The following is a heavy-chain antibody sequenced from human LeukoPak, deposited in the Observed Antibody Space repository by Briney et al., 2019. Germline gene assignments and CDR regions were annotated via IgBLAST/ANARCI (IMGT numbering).Heavy chain of an antibody. CDR2: IYSSGST. V-gene: IGHV4-4*07. Sequence: PSETLSLTCTVSGGSISGHYWSWIRQAAGKGLEWIGRIYSSGSTNYNPSLKSRVTMSVDTSKNQFSLKLSSVTAADTAVYYCARGYYNNYHWFDPWGQGTLVTVSS. CDR3: ARGYYNNYHWFDP. J-gene: IGHJ5*02. D-gene: IGHD3-9*01. CDR1: GGSISGHY.